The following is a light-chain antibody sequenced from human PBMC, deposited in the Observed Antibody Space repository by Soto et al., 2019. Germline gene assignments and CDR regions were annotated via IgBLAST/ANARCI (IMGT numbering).Light chain of an antibody. CDR3: QQYNNWPWT. J-gene: IGKJ1*01. CDR2: AAS. V-gene: IGKV3-15*01. Sequence: EIVMTQSPATLSVSPGERATLSCRASQSVSSKLAWYQQKPGQPPRLLTYAASTRATGIPVRFSGSGSGTEFTLTISSLQSEDFAVYYCQQYNNWPWTFGQGTKVEIK. CDR1: QSVSSK.